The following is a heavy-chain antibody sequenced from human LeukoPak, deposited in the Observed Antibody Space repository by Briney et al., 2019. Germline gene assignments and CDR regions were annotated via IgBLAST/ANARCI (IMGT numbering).Heavy chain of an antibody. CDR3: ALRAVAWYFDL. J-gene: IGHJ2*01. CDR2: ISSSGSTI. CDR1: GVTFSDYY. Sequence: GGPLRLSCATAGVTFSDYYMSWMSHAPGKGLEWVSYISSSGSTIYYADSVKGRFTISRDNAKNSLYLQMNSLRAEDTAVYYCALRAVAWYFDLWGRGTLVTVSS. V-gene: IGHV3-11*01. D-gene: IGHD6-19*01.